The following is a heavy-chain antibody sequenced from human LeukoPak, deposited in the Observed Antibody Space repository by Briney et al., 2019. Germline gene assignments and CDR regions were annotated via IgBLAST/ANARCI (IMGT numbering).Heavy chain of an antibody. V-gene: IGHV4-59*01. CDR1: GGSIRSYY. CDR3: ARELGATVVNYGMDV. Sequence: KPSETLSLTCTVSGGSIRSYYWSWIRQPPGKGLEWIGYIYYSGSTNYYPSLKSRVTISVDTPKNQLSLKLTSVTAADTAVYYCARELGATVVNYGMDVWGQGTTVTVSS. J-gene: IGHJ6*02. D-gene: IGHD4-23*01. CDR2: IYYSGST.